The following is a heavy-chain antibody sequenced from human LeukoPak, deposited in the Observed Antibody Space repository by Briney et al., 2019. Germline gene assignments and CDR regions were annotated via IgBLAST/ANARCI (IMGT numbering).Heavy chain of an antibody. D-gene: IGHD5-18*01. V-gene: IGHV1-18*01. CDR1: GYTFTSYG. J-gene: IGHJ5*02. CDR2: ISAYNGNT. CDR3: ARDRMNTAIS. Sequence: ASVKVSCKASGYTFTSYGISWVRQAPGQGLEWMGWISAYNGNTNYAQKFQGRVTITADKSTSTAYMELSSLRSEDTAVYYCARDRMNTAISWGQGTLVTVSS.